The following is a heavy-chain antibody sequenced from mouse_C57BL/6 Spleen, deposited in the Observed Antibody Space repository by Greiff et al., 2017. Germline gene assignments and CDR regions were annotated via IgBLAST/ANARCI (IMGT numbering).Heavy chain of an antibody. J-gene: IGHJ4*01. Sequence: EVKVVESGGGLVQPKGSLKLSCAASGFSFNTYAMNWVRQAPGKGLEWVARIRSKSNNYATYYADSVKDRFTISRDDSESMLYLQMNNLKTEDTAMYYCVRQLRLPYYAMDYWGQGTSVTVSS. CDR2: IRSKSNNYAT. V-gene: IGHV10-1*01. CDR1: GFSFNTYA. D-gene: IGHD3-2*02. CDR3: VRQLRLPYYAMDY.